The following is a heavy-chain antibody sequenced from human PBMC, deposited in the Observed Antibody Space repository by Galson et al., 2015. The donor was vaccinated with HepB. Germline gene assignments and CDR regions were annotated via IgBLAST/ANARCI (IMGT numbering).Heavy chain of an antibody. Sequence: SLRLSCAASGFTFSSYSMNWVRQAPGKGLEWVSSISSSSSYIYYADSVKGRFTISRDNAKNSLYLQMNSLRAEDTAVYYCARTVESYYYYMAVWSKGTTVTVSS. CDR2: ISSSSSYI. CDR3: ARTVESYYYYMAV. CDR1: GFTFSSYS. J-gene: IGHJ6*03. V-gene: IGHV3-21*01.